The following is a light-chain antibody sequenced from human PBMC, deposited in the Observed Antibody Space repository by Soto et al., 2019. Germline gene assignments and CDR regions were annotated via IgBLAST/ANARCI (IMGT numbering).Light chain of an antibody. CDR3: CSYAGGTPNWV. Sequence: QSVLTQPASVSGSPGQSITISCTGTNSDVGSHNLVSWYQQHPGKAPKLMIYEGTKRPSGVSDRFSTSKSGNTASLTISGLQAEDEADYYCCSYAGGTPNWVFGGGTKLTVL. J-gene: IGLJ3*02. V-gene: IGLV2-23*01. CDR1: NSDVGSHNL. CDR2: EGT.